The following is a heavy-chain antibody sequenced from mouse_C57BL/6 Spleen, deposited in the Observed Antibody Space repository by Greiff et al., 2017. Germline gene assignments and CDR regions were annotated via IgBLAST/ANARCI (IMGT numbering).Heavy chain of an antibody. Sequence: QVQLKESGAELVRPGTSVKMSCKASGYTFTNYWIGWAKQRPGHGLEWIGDIYPGGGYTNYNEKFKGKATLTADKSSSTAYMQFSSLTSEDSAIYYCARWDDGYFFDYWGQGTPLTVSS. CDR2: IYPGGGYT. CDR1: GYTFTNYW. V-gene: IGHV1-63*01. D-gene: IGHD2-3*01. CDR3: ARWDDGYFFDY. J-gene: IGHJ2*01.